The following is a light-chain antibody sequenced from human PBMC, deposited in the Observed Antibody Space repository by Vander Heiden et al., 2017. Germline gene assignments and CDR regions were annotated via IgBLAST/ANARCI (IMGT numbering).Light chain of an antibody. J-gene: IGKJ2*01. Sequence: DLQLIQSPSSVSASVVDRVTITCRASQCINSWLAWYQQRPGKAPKLLIYAASSLQSGVPSRFSGSGSGTDFTLTISSLQPEDFATYYCQQANSFPYTFGQGTKLEIK. CDR1: QCINSW. CDR3: QQANSFPYT. V-gene: IGKV1-12*02. CDR2: AAS.